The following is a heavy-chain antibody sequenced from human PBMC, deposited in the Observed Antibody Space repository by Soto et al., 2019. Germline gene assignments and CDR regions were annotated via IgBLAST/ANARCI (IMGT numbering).Heavy chain of an antibody. CDR1: GFTVSSNY. CDR3: ASRKVPLYYYYGMDV. D-gene: IGHD1-1*01. J-gene: IGHJ6*02. Sequence: GGSLRLSCAASGFTVSSNYMSWVRQAPGKGLEWVSVIYSGGSTYYADSVKGRFTISRDNSKNTLYLQMNSLRAEDTAVYYCASRKVPLYYYYGMDVWGQGTTVTVSS. V-gene: IGHV3-53*01. CDR2: IYSGGST.